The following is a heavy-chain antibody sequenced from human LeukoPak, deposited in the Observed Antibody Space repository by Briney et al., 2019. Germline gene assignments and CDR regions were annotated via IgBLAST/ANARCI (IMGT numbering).Heavy chain of an antibody. Sequence: PGGSLRLSCAASGFTFDDYAMHWVRQAPGKGLEWVSGISWNSGSIGYADSVKGRFTISRDNAKNSLYLQMNSLRAEDTALYYCAKDQVGGGWFGESNNAFDIWGQGTMVTVSS. J-gene: IGHJ3*02. D-gene: IGHD3-10*01. CDR3: AKDQVGGGWFGESNNAFDI. V-gene: IGHV3-9*01. CDR1: GFTFDDYA. CDR2: ISWNSGSI.